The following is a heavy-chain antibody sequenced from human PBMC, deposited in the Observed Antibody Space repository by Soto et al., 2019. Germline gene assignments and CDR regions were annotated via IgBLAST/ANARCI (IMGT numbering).Heavy chain of an antibody. CDR2: IYYSGST. CDR1: GGSISSGDYY. Sequence: PSETLSLTCTVSGGSISSGDYYWSWIRQPPGKVLEWIGYIYYSGSTYYNPSLKSRVTISVDTSKNQFSLKLRSVTAADTAVYLCARPSKYGFWSCYYKFDYCGQGTLVTVSS. D-gene: IGHD3-3*01. J-gene: IGHJ4*02. V-gene: IGHV4-30-4*01. CDR3: ARPSKYGFWSCYYKFDY.